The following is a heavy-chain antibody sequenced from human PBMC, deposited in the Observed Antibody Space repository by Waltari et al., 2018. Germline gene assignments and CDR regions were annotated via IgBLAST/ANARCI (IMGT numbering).Heavy chain of an antibody. Sequence: QVQLQQWGAGLLKPSETLSLTCAVYGGSFSGYYWSWIRQPPGQGLEWIGEINHSGSTNYNPSLKSRVTISVDTSKNQFSLKLSSVTAADTAVYYCARGRKDTYDFWSGYYTADYWGQGTLVTVSS. D-gene: IGHD3-3*01. CDR1: GGSFSGYY. CDR3: ARGRKDTYDFWSGYYTADY. J-gene: IGHJ4*02. CDR2: INHSGST. V-gene: IGHV4-34*01.